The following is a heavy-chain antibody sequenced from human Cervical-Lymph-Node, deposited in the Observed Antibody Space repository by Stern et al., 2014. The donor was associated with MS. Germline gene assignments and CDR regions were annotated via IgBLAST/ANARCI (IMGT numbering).Heavy chain of an antibody. Sequence: EDQLVESGGGLVQRGGSLRLSCAASGFTFRSYNMNWVRQAPGKGLEWVSYISSSSSPIYYADSVKGRFTISRDNAKNSLYLQMNSLRAEDTAVYYCARVVGPRFDPWGQGTLVNVSS. D-gene: IGHD2-21*01. CDR2: ISSSSSPI. CDR1: GFTFRSYN. V-gene: IGHV3-48*01. J-gene: IGHJ5*02. CDR3: ARVVGPRFDP.